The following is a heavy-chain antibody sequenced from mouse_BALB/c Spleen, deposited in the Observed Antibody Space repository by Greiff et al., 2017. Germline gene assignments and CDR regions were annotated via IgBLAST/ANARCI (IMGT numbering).Heavy chain of an antibody. V-gene: IGHV5-17*02. Sequence: EVHLVESGGGLVQPGGSRKLSCAASGFTFSSFGMHWVRQAPEKGLEWVAYISSGSSTIYYADTVKGRFTISRDNPKNTLFLQMTSLRSEDTAMYYCAREGPPMDYWGQGTSVTVSS. CDR1: GFTFSSFG. J-gene: IGHJ4*01. CDR2: ISSGSSTI. CDR3: AREGPPMDY.